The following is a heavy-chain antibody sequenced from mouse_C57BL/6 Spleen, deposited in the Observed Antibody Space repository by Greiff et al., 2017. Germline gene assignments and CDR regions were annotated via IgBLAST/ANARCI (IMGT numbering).Heavy chain of an antibody. V-gene: IGHV1-7*01. CDR3: ARPTPVVNYSMDY. CDR2: INPSSGYT. D-gene: IGHD1-1*01. J-gene: IGHJ4*01. CDR1: GYTFTSYW. Sequence: QVQLQQPGAELAKPGASVKLSCKASGYTFTSYWMHWVKQRPGQGLEWIGYINPSSGYTKYNQKFKDKATLTADKSSSTAYMQLSSLTYEDSAVYYCARPTPVVNYSMDYWGQGTTVTVSS.